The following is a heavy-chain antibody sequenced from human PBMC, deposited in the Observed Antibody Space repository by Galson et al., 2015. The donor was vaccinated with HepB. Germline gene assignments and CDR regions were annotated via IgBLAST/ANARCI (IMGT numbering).Heavy chain of an antibody. CDR2: IYPGDSDT. Sequence: QSGAEVKKPGESLKISCKGSGYSFTSYWIGWVRQMPGKGLEWMGIIYPGDSDTRYSPSFQGQVTISADKSISTAYLQWSSLKASDTAMYYCARGKTVTSPSYYYYYGMDVWGQGTTVTVSS. V-gene: IGHV5-51*03. CDR1: GYSFTSYW. D-gene: IGHD4-11*01. J-gene: IGHJ6*02. CDR3: ARGKTVTSPSYYYYYGMDV.